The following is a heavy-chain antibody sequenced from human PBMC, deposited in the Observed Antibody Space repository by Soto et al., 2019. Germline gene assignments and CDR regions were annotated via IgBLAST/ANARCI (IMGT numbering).Heavy chain of an antibody. CDR3: ARDREAGYNFYYGMDV. CDR2: IYTSASI. Sequence: PSETLSLTCSVSGADINTYSWNWIRQPAGKGLEWIGRIYTSASINYNPSLKGRVTLSVDTSTNQVSLRLASVTAADTAIYYCARDREAGYNFYYGMDVWGQGTTVTVSS. D-gene: IGHD6-19*01. CDR1: GADINTYS. J-gene: IGHJ6*02. V-gene: IGHV4-4*07.